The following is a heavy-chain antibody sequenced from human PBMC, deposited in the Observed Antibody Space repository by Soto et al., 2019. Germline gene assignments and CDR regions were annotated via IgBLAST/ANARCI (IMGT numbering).Heavy chain of an antibody. CDR1: GFTFXXXX. CDR2: XXXXXENT. J-gene: IGHJ4*01. Sequence: EVQLLESXXXXXQPGGSLRISCAASGFTFXXXXMNWVRQAPGKGXXXXXXXXXXXENTYYADSVKGRITISRDNSRNKLYEQMSSLKHEDTDVNYRAKTGPVSVDTCSWYVKNTDYLDYWVQGTLVTVSS. D-gene: IGHD6-13*01. CDR3: AKTGPVSVDTCSWYVKNTDYLDY. V-gene: IGHV3-23*01.